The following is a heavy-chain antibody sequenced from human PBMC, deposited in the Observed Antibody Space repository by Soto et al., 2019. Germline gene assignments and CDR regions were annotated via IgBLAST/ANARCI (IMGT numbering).Heavy chain of an antibody. D-gene: IGHD4-17*01. CDR3: AKDFTPDGYWDFDY. CDR2: VLQTASST. J-gene: IGHJ4*02. Sequence: GSLRLSCAASGFTFSTYTMSWVRQAPGKGLEWVSAVLQTASSTYYADSVKGRFTISRDNSKNTLYLQMNNLRAEDTAVYYCAKDFTPDGYWDFDYWGQGTLVTVSS. CDR1: GFTFSTYT. V-gene: IGHV3-23*01.